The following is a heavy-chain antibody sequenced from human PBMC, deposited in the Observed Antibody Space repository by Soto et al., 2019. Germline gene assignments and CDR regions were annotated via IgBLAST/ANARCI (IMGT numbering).Heavy chain of an antibody. D-gene: IGHD1-20*01. V-gene: IGHV4-59*02. CDR3: ARTNWNANWFDP. CDR1: GGSVSSYY. J-gene: IGHJ5*02. CDR2: VYYSGSA. Sequence: QVQLQESGPGLVKPSETLSLTCTVSGGSVSSYYWNWIRQPPGKGLERIGYVYYSGSATYNPSLKRRVTISVDTAKDQFSLKLRSVTAADTAVYYCARTNWNANWFDPWGQGTLVTVSS.